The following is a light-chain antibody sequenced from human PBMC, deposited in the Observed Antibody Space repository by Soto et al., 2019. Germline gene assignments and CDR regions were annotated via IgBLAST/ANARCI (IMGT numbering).Light chain of an antibody. CDR1: QSVNSNY. CDR3: QQDGRSPWT. J-gene: IGKJ1*01. CDR2: GAS. V-gene: IGKV3-20*01. Sequence: EIVLTQSPGTLSLSPGERATLSCRASQSVNSNYLAWYQQKPGQAPRLLIYGASSRASGIPDRFSGSGSGTDFTLTISRLEPEDVAVYYCQQDGRSPWTFGQGTKVEIK.